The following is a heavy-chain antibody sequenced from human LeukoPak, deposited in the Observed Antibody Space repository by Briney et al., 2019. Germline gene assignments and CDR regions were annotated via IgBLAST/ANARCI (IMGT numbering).Heavy chain of an antibody. CDR3: ARDQYPLVVVTAAFDI. Sequence: GGSLRLSCAASGFTFSSYAMHWVRQAPGKGLEWVAVISYDGSNKYYADSVKGRFTISRDNSKNTLYLQMNSLRAEDTAVYYCARDQYPLVVVTAAFDIWGQGTMVTVSS. J-gene: IGHJ3*02. CDR1: GFTFSSYA. D-gene: IGHD2-21*02. V-gene: IGHV3-30-3*01. CDR2: ISYDGSNK.